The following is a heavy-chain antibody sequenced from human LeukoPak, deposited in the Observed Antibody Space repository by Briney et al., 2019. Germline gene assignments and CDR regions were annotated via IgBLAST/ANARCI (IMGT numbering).Heavy chain of an antibody. CDR3: AHQKGYSYYFDY. J-gene: IGHJ4*02. CDR2: ISGSGGST. V-gene: IGHV3-23*01. D-gene: IGHD3-22*01. CDR1: GFTFSSYA. Sequence: GGSLRLSCAASGFTFSSYAMSWVRQAPGKGLEWVSAISGSGGSTYYADSVKGRFTISRDNSKNTLYLQMNSLRVEDTAVYYCAHQKGYSYYFDYWGQGTLVTVSS.